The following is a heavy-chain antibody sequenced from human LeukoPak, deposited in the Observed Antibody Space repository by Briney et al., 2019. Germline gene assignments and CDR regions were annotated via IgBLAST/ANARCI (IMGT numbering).Heavy chain of an antibody. J-gene: IGHJ5*02. CDR3: AASGHAIAGFGWFDP. V-gene: IGHV1-58*02. Sequence: SVKVSCKASGFTFTSSAMQWVRQARGQRLEWIGWIVVGSGNTNYAQKFQERVTITRDMSTSTAHMELSSLRSEDTAVYYCAASGHAIAGFGWFDPWGQGTLVTVSS. CDR2: IVVGSGNT. D-gene: IGHD2-21*01. CDR1: GFTFTSSA.